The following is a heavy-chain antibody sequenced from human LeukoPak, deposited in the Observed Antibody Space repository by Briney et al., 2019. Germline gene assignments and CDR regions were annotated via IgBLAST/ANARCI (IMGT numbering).Heavy chain of an antibody. CDR1: GFTFSDYY. V-gene: IGHV3-11*01. CDR3: ARDYSSSPPSLMDY. J-gene: IGHJ4*02. CDR2: ISSSGSTI. Sequence: PGGSLRLSCAASGFTFSDYYMSWIRQAPGKGLEWVSYISSSGSTIYYADSVKGRFTISRDNAKNSLYLQMNSLRSDDTAVYYCARDYSSSPPSLMDYWGQGTLVTVSS. D-gene: IGHD6-6*01.